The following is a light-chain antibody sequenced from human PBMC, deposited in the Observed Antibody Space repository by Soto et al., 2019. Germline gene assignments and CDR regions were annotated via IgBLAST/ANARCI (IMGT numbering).Light chain of an antibody. CDR3: QQHAHLPPP. J-gene: IGKJ4*01. CDR2: EAS. Sequence: EIVLTQSPATLSLSPGERATLSCRASQSVGNNLAWYQQKPGQAPGLLIYEASTRATGIPARVSGSGSGADFTRTLSSLGPEGFGVYYWQQHAHLPPPFGGGTKVEIK. CDR1: QSVGNN. V-gene: IGKV3-11*01.